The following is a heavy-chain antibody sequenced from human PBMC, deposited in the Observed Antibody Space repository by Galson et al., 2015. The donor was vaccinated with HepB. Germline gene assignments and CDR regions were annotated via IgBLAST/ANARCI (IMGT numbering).Heavy chain of an antibody. V-gene: IGHV3-21*01. D-gene: IGHD6-25*01. J-gene: IGHJ6*02. Sequence: SLRLSCAASGFTFSSYSMNWVRQAPGKGLEWVSSISSSSSYIYYADSVKGRFTISRDNAKNSLYLQMNSLRAEDTAVYYCARSPRQRDYYYGMDVWGQGTTVTVSS. CDR1: GFTFSSYS. CDR3: ARSPRQRDYYYGMDV. CDR2: ISSSSSYI.